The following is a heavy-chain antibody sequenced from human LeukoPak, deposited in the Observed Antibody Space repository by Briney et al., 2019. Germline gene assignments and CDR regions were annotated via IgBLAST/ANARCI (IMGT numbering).Heavy chain of an antibody. CDR2: IYTSGST. Sequence: SETLSLTCTVSGGSISSGSYYWSWIRQPAGKGLEWIGRIYTSGSTNYNPSLKSRVTISVDTSKNQFSLKLSSVTAADTAVYYCATSYKYDYVWGSYQPNDAFDIWGQGTMVTVSS. V-gene: IGHV4-61*02. D-gene: IGHD3-16*02. J-gene: IGHJ3*02. CDR1: GGSISSGSYY. CDR3: ATSYKYDYVWGSYQPNDAFDI.